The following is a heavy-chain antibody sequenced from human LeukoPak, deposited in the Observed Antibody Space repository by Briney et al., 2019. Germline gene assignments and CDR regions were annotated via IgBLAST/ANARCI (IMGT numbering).Heavy chain of an antibody. V-gene: IGHV4-34*01. J-gene: IGHJ4*02. D-gene: IGHD2-15*01. CDR3: ARSPIGYCSGGSCRLSDY. CDR1: GGSFSGYY. CDR2: INHSGST. Sequence: SETLSLTCAVYGGSFSGYYWSWIRQPPGKGLEWIGEINHSGSTNYNPSLKSRVTISVDTSKNQFSLKLSSVTAADTAVYYCARSPIGYCSGGSCRLSDYWGQGTLVTVSS.